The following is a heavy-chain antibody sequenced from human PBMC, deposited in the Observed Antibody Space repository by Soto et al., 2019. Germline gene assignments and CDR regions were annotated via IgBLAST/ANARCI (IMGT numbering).Heavy chain of an antibody. D-gene: IGHD6-19*01. CDR1: GGSVSSGFYY. J-gene: IGHJ5*01. Sequence: QVHLQESGPGLVKPSEALSLTCTVSGGSVSSGFYYWSWIRQAPGQGLERIGYMAYRGDANYHPSLQSRHSTSVDTAKNPFSLRLASVTAADTAVYFCARCSDWPNNWFDSTGPGTLGIVSS. CDR2: MAYRGDA. CDR3: ARCSDWPNNWFDS. V-gene: IGHV4-61*03.